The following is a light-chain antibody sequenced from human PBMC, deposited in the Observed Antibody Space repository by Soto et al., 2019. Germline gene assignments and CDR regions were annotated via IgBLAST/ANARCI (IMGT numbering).Light chain of an antibody. CDR1: QSINYW. CDR3: QHSGDFRWT. CDR2: KTS. V-gene: IGKV1-5*03. Sequence: DIPMTQSPSTLSASVGDRVTITCRASQSINYWLAWFQQKPGKAPRLLIYKTSSLESGVPSRFSGSGSGAEFTLTISRLQPDDSAAYYCQHSGDFRWTFGQGTKVEVK. J-gene: IGKJ1*01.